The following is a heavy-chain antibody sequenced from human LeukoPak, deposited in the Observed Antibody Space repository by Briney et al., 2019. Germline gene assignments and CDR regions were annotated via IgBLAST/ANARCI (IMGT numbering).Heavy chain of an antibody. Sequence: GGSLRLSCAASGFTFSSYAMHWVRQAPGKGLEWVAVISYDGSNKYYADSVKGRFTISRDNSKNTLYLQMNSLRAEDTAVYYCAKMARGSSSWYWDYWGQGTLVTVSS. V-gene: IGHV3-30-3*02. CDR3: AKMARGSSSWYWDY. CDR1: GFTFSSYA. D-gene: IGHD6-13*01. CDR2: ISYDGSNK. J-gene: IGHJ4*02.